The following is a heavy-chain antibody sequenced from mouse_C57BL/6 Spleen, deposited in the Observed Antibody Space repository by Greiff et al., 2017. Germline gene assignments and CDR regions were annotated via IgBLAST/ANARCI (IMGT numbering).Heavy chain of an antibody. CDR1: GYAFSSSW. J-gene: IGHJ2*01. D-gene: IGHD4-1*01. V-gene: IGHV1-82*01. CDR3: ARLLGFDY. Sequence: VQLQQSGPELVKPGASVKISCKASGYAFSSSWMNWVKQRPGKGLEWIGRIYPGDGDTNYNGKFKGKATLTADKSSSTAYMQLSSLTSEDSAVXFCARLLGFDYWGQGTTLTVSS. CDR2: IYPGDGDT.